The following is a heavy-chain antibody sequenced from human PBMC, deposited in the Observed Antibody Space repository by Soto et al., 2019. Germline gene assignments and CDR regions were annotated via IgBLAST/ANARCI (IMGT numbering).Heavy chain of an antibody. D-gene: IGHD1-26*01. CDR3: AREGSYHYFDY. Sequence: QVQLQESGPGLVKPPQTLSLACTVSDGSVSRGGYYWSWLRQSPGKGLEWIGNIYYTGRTSYNPSLKSRVTISLETSKRQFSLRLASVSAADTALYYCAREGSYHYFDYWGQGALVTVSS. CDR2: IYYTGRT. J-gene: IGHJ4*02. CDR1: DGSVSRGGYY. V-gene: IGHV4-31*03.